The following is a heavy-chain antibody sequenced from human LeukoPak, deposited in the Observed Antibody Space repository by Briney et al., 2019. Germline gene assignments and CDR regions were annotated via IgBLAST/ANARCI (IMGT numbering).Heavy chain of an antibody. CDR1: GFTFSSYA. D-gene: IGHD3-10*01. V-gene: IGHV3-23*01. CDR3: AKLNSGFGGLLALDY. Sequence: GGSLRLSCAASGFTFSSYAISWVRQAPGKGLEWVSAISGSGGSTYYADSVKGRFTISRDNSKNTLYLQMNSLRAEDTAVYYCAKLNSGFGGLLALDYWGQGTLVTVSS. J-gene: IGHJ4*02. CDR2: ISGSGGST.